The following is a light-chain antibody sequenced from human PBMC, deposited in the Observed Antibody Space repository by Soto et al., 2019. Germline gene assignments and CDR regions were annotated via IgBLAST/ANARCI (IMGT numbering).Light chain of an antibody. CDR2: RNN. CDR1: SSNIGSNY. J-gene: IGLJ3*02. V-gene: IGLV1-47*01. CDR3: AAWDDRMSGWV. Sequence: QAVVTQPPSASGTPGQRVTISCSGSSSNIGSNYVYWYQQLPGTAPKLLIYRNNQRPSGVADRFSGAKSGTSASLAISGLRSEDEADYYCAAWDDRMSGWVFGGGTKLNVL.